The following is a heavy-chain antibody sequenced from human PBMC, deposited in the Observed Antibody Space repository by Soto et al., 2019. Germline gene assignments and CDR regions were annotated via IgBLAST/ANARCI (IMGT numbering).Heavy chain of an antibody. CDR2: ISGSGGST. V-gene: IGHV3-23*01. Sequence: EVQLLESGGGLVQPGGSLRLSCAASGFTFSSYAMNWVRRAPGKGLERVSVISGSGGSTYHADSVKGRVTISRDNSKNTLYLQMNSLRAEDTAVYYCARLSSGWYFDYWGQGTLVTVSS. D-gene: IGHD6-19*01. J-gene: IGHJ4*02. CDR1: GFTFSSYA. CDR3: ARLSSGWYFDY.